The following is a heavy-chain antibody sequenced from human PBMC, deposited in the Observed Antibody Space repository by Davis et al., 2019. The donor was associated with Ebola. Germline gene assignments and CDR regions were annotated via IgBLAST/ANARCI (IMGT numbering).Heavy chain of an antibody. D-gene: IGHD2-2*01. CDR2: IWYDGSNK. Sequence: PGGSLRLSCAASGFTFSSYGMHWVRQAPGKGLEWVAVIWYDGSNKYYADSVKGRFTISRDNSKNTLYLQMNSLRAEDTAVYYCARDLKSRVVPAAIYFDYWGQGTLVTVSS. J-gene: IGHJ4*02. CDR1: GFTFSSYG. V-gene: IGHV3-33*01. CDR3: ARDLKSRVVPAAIYFDY.